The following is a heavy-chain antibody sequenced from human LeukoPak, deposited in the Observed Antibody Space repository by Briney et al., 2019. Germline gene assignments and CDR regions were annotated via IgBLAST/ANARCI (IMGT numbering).Heavy chain of an antibody. D-gene: IGHD5-18*01. Sequence: GGSLRLSCAASGFTFDDYGMSWVRQAPGKGLEWVSGINWNGGSTTYADSVKGRFTISRDNAKNTLYLQMNSLRAEDTAVYYCARDHGGYSYGPFFDYWGQGTLVTVSS. CDR1: GFTFDDYG. V-gene: IGHV3-20*04. CDR2: INWNGGST. J-gene: IGHJ4*02. CDR3: ARDHGGYSYGPFFDY.